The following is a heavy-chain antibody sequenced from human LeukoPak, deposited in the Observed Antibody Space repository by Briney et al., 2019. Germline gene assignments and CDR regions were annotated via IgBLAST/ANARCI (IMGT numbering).Heavy chain of an antibody. D-gene: IGHD3-3*01. Sequence: ASVKVSCKVSGYTLTELSMHWVRQAPGKGLEWMGGFDPEDGETIYAQKFQGRVTMTEDTSTDTAYMELSSLRSEDTAVYYCATTHTIFGVVMGYYFDYWGQGTLVTVSS. J-gene: IGHJ4*02. CDR1: GYTLTELS. CDR3: ATTHTIFGVVMGYYFDY. CDR2: FDPEDGET. V-gene: IGHV1-24*01.